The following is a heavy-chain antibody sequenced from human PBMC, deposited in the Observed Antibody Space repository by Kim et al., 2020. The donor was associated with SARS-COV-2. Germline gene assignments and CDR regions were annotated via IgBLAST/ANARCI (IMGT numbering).Heavy chain of an antibody. Sequence: GGSLRLSCAASGFTFSSYSMNWVRQAPGKGLEWVSSISSSSSYIYYADSVKGRFTISRDNAKNSLYLQMNSLRAEDTAVYYCARGGTGDYQYYYYGMDVWGQGTTVTVSS. D-gene: IGHD3-16*01. CDR3: ARGGTGDYQYYYYGMDV. V-gene: IGHV3-21*01. CDR2: ISSSSSYI. J-gene: IGHJ6*02. CDR1: GFTFSSYS.